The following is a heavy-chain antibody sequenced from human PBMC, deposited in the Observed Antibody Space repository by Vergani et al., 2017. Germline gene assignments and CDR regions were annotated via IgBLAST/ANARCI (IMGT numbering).Heavy chain of an antibody. D-gene: IGHD6-19*01. CDR3: ARDRAVGKQGWYTSGY. Sequence: QVQLVQSGAEVKKPGASVKVSCKASGYTFTSYYMHWVRQAPGQGLEWMGIINPSGGSTSYAQKFQGRVTMTRDTSTSTVYMELSSLRSEDTAVYYCARDRAVGKQGWYTSGYWGQGTLVTVSS. V-gene: IGHV1-46*03. CDR2: INPSGGST. CDR1: GYTFTSYY. J-gene: IGHJ4*02.